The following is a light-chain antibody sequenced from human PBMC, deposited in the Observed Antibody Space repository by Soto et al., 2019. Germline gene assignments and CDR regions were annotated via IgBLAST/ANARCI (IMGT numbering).Light chain of an antibody. CDR3: CSYAGNTYV. CDR1: TSNVGSYNL. J-gene: IGLJ1*01. Sequence: QSALTQSASESGSPGQSITISCTGTTSNVGSYNLVSWYQQHPGKAPELMIYEGSKRPSGVSTRFSGSKSGNTASLTISGLQAEDEADYYCCSYAGNTYVFGTGTKVTVL. CDR2: EGS. V-gene: IGLV2-23*01.